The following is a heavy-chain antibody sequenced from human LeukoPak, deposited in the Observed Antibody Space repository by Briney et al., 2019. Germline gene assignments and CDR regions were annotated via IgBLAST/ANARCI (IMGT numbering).Heavy chain of an antibody. CDR1: GYTFPNYG. Sequence: ASVKVSCKASGYTFPNYGFTWVRQAPGQGLEWMGWISSYNGNTQYAQNFQGRLTLTTDTSTNTAYMDLRSLRSNDTAAYYCATPAKGAYFYYYMDVWGAGTTVTVSS. J-gene: IGHJ6*03. D-gene: IGHD2-2*01. CDR2: ISSYNGNT. V-gene: IGHV1-18*01. CDR3: ATPAKGAYFYYYMDV.